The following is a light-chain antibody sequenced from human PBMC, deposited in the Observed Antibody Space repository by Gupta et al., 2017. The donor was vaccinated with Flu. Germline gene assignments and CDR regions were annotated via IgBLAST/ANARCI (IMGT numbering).Light chain of an antibody. Sequence: SYDLTQPASVSVSPGQTASITCSGDKLGEKYACWYQRKPGQAPVLVIYQDTKRPSGRTERFSGPNSGNTATLTISGTQAMDEADYYCQAGDSGTVVFGGGTKLTVL. CDR1: KLGEKY. CDR2: QDT. CDR3: QAGDSGTVV. V-gene: IGLV3-1*01. J-gene: IGLJ2*01.